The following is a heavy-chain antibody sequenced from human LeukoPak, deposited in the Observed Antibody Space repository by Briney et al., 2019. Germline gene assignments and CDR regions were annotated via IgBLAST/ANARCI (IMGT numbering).Heavy chain of an antibody. J-gene: IGHJ4*02. CDR3: ARGSASSGYYPLFDY. CDR2: IYYSGST. CDR1: GGSISSYY. Sequence: SETLSLTCTVSGGSISSYYWSWIRQPPGKGLEWIGYIYYSGSTNYNPSLKSRVTISVDTSKNQFSLKLSSVTAADTAVYYCARGSASSGYYPLFDYWGQGTLVTVSS. D-gene: IGHD3-22*01. V-gene: IGHV4-59*01.